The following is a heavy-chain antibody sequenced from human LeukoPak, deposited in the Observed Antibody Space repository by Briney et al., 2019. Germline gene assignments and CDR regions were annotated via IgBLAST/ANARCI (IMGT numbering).Heavy chain of an antibody. CDR1: GFTFSSYA. D-gene: IGHD3-9*01. V-gene: IGHV3-23*01. Sequence: PGGSLRLSCAASGFTFSSYAMSWVRQAPGKGLEWVSAISGSGGSTYYADSVKGRFTISKDNSKNTLYLQMNSLRAEDTAVYYCAEAGLRYFDWLSSRNYYFDYWGQGTLVTVSS. J-gene: IGHJ4*02. CDR2: ISGSGGST. CDR3: AEAGLRYFDWLSSRNYYFDY.